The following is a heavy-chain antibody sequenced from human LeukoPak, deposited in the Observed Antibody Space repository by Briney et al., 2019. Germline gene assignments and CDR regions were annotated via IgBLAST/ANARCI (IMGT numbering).Heavy chain of an antibody. CDR1: GFTLSSYW. CDR3: ARASNRNSINFDY. Sequence: GRSLRLSCAASGFTLSSYWMHWVRQAPGKGLVWVSRLNSDGSSTSYADSVKGRFTISRDNAETTLHLQMNNLSAENTAVYYCARASNRNSINFDYWGQGALVTVSS. V-gene: IGHV3-74*01. CDR2: LNSDGSST. J-gene: IGHJ4*02. D-gene: IGHD1-1*01.